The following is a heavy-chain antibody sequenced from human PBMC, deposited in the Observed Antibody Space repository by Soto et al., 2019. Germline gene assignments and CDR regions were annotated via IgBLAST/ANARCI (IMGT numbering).Heavy chain of an antibody. CDR1: GGSISSTSYY. D-gene: IGHD2-2*01. V-gene: IGHV4-39*01. J-gene: IGHJ5*02. Sequence: QLQLQESGPGLVKPSETMSLTCTVSGGSISSTSYYWGWIRQPPGKGLEWIGNIYYSGSTYYNPSLKSRVTTSVDTSKNQCSLKLSSVTAADTAVYYCARRPCSSTSCNWFDPWGQGTLVTVSS. CDR2: IYYSGST. CDR3: ARRPCSSTSCNWFDP.